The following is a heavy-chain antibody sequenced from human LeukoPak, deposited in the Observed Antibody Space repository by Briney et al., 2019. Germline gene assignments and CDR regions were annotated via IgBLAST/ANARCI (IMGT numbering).Heavy chain of an antibody. CDR1: GFTFSSYW. CDR3: AREAGDVDFDY. CDR2: INSDGSST. J-gene: IGHJ4*02. D-gene: IGHD6-19*01. Sequence: GGSRRLSCEASGFTFSSYWMHWVRQAPGKGLVWVSRINSDGSSTSYADSVKGRFTISRDNAKNTLYLQMNSLRAEDTAVYYCAREAGDVDFDYWGQGTLVTVSS. V-gene: IGHV3-74*01.